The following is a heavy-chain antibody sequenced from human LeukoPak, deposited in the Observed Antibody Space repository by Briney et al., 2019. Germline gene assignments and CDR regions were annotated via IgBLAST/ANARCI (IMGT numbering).Heavy chain of an antibody. Sequence: GRSLRLSCAASGFTFSSYAMHWVRQAPGKGLEWVAVISYDGSNKYYADSVKGRFTISRDNSKNTLYLQMNSLRAEDTAVYYCARDDRFVRVDYGDYGNYWGQGTLVTVSS. D-gene: IGHD4-17*01. V-gene: IGHV3-30*04. CDR1: GFTFSSYA. CDR3: ARDDRFVRVDYGDYGNY. J-gene: IGHJ4*02. CDR2: ISYDGSNK.